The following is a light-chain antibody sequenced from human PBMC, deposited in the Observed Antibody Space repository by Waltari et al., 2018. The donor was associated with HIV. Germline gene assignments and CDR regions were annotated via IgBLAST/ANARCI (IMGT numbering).Light chain of an antibody. V-gene: IGLV1-44*01. Sequence: QSVLTQPPSASGTPGQRVTISCSGSSSNIGNNTVNWYQQLPGTAPKLLIYSNNQRPSGVPDRFSGSKSGTSASLAISGLQSEDEADYYCAARDDSLNGYVFGTGTKVTVL. CDR3: AARDDSLNGYV. J-gene: IGLJ1*01. CDR1: SSNIGNNT. CDR2: SNN.